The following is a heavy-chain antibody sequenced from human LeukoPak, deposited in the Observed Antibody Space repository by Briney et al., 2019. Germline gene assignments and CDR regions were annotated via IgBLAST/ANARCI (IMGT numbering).Heavy chain of an antibody. J-gene: IGHJ3*02. CDR3: ARDRLQYYYDSGSYYNPGDAFDI. CDR2: IIPIFDTA. Sequence: SVKVSCKASGGTFSSYAISWVRQAPGQGLEWMGGIIPIFDTANYAQKFQGRVTITADKSTSTAYMELSNLRSEDTAVYYCARDRLQYYYDSGSYYNPGDAFDIWGQGTMVTVSS. CDR1: GGTFSSYA. D-gene: IGHD3-10*01. V-gene: IGHV1-69*06.